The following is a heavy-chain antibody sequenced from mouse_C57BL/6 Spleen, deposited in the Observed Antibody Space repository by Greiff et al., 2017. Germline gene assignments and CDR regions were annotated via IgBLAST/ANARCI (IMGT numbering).Heavy chain of an antibody. CDR1: GYSITSGYY. Sequence: EVKLLESGPGLVKPSQSLSLTCSVTGYSITSGYYWNWIRQFPGNKLGWMGNISYDGSNNYNPYLKNRITFTRDTSNNQFFLKLNSVTTEDTATYYCARGYSSNYFDYWGQGTTLTVSS. V-gene: IGHV3-6*01. CDR3: ARGYSSNYFDY. D-gene: IGHD2-5*01. CDR2: ISYDGSN. J-gene: IGHJ2*01.